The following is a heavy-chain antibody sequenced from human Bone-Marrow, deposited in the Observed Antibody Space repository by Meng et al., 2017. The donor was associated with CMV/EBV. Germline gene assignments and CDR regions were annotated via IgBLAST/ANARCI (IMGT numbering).Heavy chain of an antibody. CDR2: IYYSGST. Sequence: ESLKISCTVSGGSISSSSYYWGWIRQPPGKGLEWIGSIYYSGSTYYNPSLKNRVTISVDTSKNQFSLKLSSVTAADTAVYYCARLGELAAAGGYWGQGTLVTVSS. J-gene: IGHJ4*02. CDR1: GGSISSSSYY. V-gene: IGHV4-39*01. CDR3: ARLGELAAAGGY. D-gene: IGHD6-13*01.